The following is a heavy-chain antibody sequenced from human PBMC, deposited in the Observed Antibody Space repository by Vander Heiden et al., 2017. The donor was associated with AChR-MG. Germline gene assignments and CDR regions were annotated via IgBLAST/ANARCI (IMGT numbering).Heavy chain of an antibody. Sequence: QLQLQESGPALVKPSETLSLTCTVAGGSISSSSYYWGWIRQPPGKGLEWIGSIYYSGSTYYNPSLKSRVTISVDTSKNQFSLKLSSVTAADTAVYYCARRGYGDYFDYWGQGTLVTVSS. CDR1: GGSISSSSYY. CDR2: IYYSGST. CDR3: ARRGYGDYFDY. D-gene: IGHD5-18*01. J-gene: IGHJ4*02. V-gene: IGHV4-39*01.